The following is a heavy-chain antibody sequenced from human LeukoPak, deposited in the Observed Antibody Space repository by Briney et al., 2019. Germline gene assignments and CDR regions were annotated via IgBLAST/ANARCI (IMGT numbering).Heavy chain of an antibody. D-gene: IGHD3-10*01. CDR1: GFTVSRNY. CDR3: ARAKPKNMVRGLIMRRESRYYFDY. Sequence: GGSLRLSCAASGFTVSRNYMSWVRQAPGKGLEWVSTITNSGGSTYYADSVKGRFTISRDNSKSTLYIQMNSLRAEDTAVYYCARAKPKNMVRGLIMRRESRYYFDYWGQGTLVTVSS. V-gene: IGHV3-53*01. CDR2: ITNSGGST. J-gene: IGHJ4*02.